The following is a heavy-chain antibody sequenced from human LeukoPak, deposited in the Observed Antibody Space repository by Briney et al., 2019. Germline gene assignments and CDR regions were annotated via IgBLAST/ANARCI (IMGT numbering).Heavy chain of an antibody. CDR1: GYTLTELS. D-gene: IGHD3-10*01. Sequence: ASVKVSCKVPGYTLTELSMHWVRQAPGKGLEWMGGFDPEDGETIYAQKFQGRVTMTEDTSTDTAYMELSSLRSEDTAVYYCATDSAMVRGAYYYYGMDVWGQGTTVTVSS. V-gene: IGHV1-24*01. J-gene: IGHJ6*02. CDR3: ATDSAMVRGAYYYYGMDV. CDR2: FDPEDGET.